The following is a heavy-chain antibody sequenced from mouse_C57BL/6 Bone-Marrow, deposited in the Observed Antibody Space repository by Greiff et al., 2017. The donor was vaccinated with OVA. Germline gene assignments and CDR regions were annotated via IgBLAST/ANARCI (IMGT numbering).Heavy chain of an antibody. V-gene: IGHV1-55*01. CDR1: GYTFTSYW. Sequence: VQLLQPGAELVKPGASVKMSCKASGYTFTSYWITWVKQSPGQGLEWIGDIYPGSGSTNYNEKFKSKFTMTVDTSSSTAYMQISSLTSEDSAIYYCARTGEAAEYSNPFAYWGQGTLVTVSA. CDR2: IYPGSGST. J-gene: IGHJ3*01. CDR3: ARTGEAAEYSNPFAY. D-gene: IGHD2-5*01.